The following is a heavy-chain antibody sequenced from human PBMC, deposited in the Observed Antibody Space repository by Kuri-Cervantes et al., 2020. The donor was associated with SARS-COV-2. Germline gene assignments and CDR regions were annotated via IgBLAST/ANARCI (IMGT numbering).Heavy chain of an antibody. D-gene: IGHD4-17*01. CDR3: ARRIDYGDWDGMDV. CDR1: GYSFTSYW. CDR2: IYPGDSDT. J-gene: IGHJ6*02. V-gene: IGHV5-51*01. Sequence: GGSLRLSGKGSGYSFTSYWIGWVRQMPGKGLEWMGIIYPGDSDTRYSPSFQGQVTISADKSISTAYLQWSSLKASDTAMYYRARRIDYGDWDGMDVWGQGTTVTVSS.